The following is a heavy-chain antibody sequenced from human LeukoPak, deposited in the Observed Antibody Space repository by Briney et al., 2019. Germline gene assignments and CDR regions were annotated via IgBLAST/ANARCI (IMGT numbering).Heavy chain of an antibody. J-gene: IGHJ4*02. Sequence: PGGSLRLACAASGFTLTNYAMTWVRQAPGKGLEWVSSISASGLMTYYADSVKGRFTVSRDNSKNSLYLQMSSLTAADTAVYYCAKDRSIGTYYTFAHWGQGTLVTASS. V-gene: IGHV3-23*01. CDR1: GFTLTNYA. D-gene: IGHD1-26*01. CDR2: ISASGLMT. CDR3: AKDRSIGTYYTFAH.